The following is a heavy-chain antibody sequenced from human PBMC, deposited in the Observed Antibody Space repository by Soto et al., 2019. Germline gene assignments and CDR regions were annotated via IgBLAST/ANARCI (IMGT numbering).Heavy chain of an antibody. Sequence: QVQLVESGGGVVQPGRSLRLSCAASGFTFSSYAMHWVRQAPGKGLEWVAVISYDGSNKYYADSVKGRFTISIDNSKNPLYRQMNSLRAEATAVYYGASPTVTTGLDYWGQGTLVTVSS. V-gene: IGHV3-30-3*01. J-gene: IGHJ4*02. CDR1: GFTFSSYA. CDR2: ISYDGSNK. D-gene: IGHD4-17*01. CDR3: ASPTVTTGLDY.